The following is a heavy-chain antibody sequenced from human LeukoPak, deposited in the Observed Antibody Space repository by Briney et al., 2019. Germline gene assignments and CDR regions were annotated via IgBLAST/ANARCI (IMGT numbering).Heavy chain of an antibody. Sequence: SETLSLTCAVYGGSFSGYYWSWIRQPPGKGLEWIGEINHSGSTSYSPSLKSRVTLPVGTSKKQFSPELGSVTGGDTAVYYCARLKNGRNYWGQGTLVTVSS. CDR2: INHSGST. D-gene: IGHD2-8*01. CDR3: ARLKNGRNY. CDR1: GGSFSGYY. V-gene: IGHV4-34*01. J-gene: IGHJ4*02.